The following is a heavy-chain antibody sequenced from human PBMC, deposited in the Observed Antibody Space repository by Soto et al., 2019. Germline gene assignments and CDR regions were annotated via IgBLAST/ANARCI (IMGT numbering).Heavy chain of an antibody. Sequence: QLQLQESGPGLVKPSETLSLTCIVSGGSISSSSYYWGWIRQPPGKGLEWIGSIYYSGRTYYNPSLKSRVTISVDTSKNQFSLKLSSVTAADTAVYYCARHPPYGGLWTPPDYWGQGTLVTVSS. CDR2: IYYSGRT. CDR1: GGSISSSSYY. V-gene: IGHV4-39*01. CDR3: ARHPPYGGLWTPPDY. D-gene: IGHD3-3*01. J-gene: IGHJ4*02.